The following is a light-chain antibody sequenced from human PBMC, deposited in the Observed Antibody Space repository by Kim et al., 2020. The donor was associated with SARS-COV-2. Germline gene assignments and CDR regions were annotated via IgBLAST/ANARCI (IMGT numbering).Light chain of an antibody. CDR3: QQYGSSRWT. CDR2: GAS. Sequence: SPGERATLSCRASQSVSSSYLAWYQQKPGQAPRLLIYGASSRATGIPNRFSGSWSGTDFTLTISRLEPEDFAVYYCQQYGSSRWTFGQGTKVDIK. CDR1: QSVSSSY. V-gene: IGKV3-20*01. J-gene: IGKJ1*01.